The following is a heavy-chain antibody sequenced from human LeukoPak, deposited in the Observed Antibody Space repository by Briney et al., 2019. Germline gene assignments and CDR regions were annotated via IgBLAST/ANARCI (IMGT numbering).Heavy chain of an antibody. CDR1: GFSFSNYA. D-gene: IGHD3-22*01. Sequence: QAGGSLRLSCAASGFSFSNYAFHWVRQAPGKGLEYVSIVSSNGGSTYYASSVKGRFTISRDNSKNTLYLQMNSLRAEDTAVYYCAKDLRIRSGYYFYDAFDIWGQGTMVTVSS. V-gene: IGHV3-64*01. CDR3: AKDLRIRSGYYFYDAFDI. J-gene: IGHJ3*02. CDR2: VSSNGGST.